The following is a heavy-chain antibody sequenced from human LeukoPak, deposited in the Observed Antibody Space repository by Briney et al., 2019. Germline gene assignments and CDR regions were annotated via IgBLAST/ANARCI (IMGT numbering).Heavy chain of an antibody. Sequence: GGSLRLSCAAAGFAFANFAMSWVRQAPGKGLEWVSTMSGSGDWTYYADSARGRFAISRDNSKNTLYLHMADLRAEDTAVYYCSKDQTGDGFNAIWGQGTLVTVSS. CDR2: MSGSGDWT. CDR3: SKDQTGDGFNAI. J-gene: IGHJ4*02. CDR1: GFAFANFA. V-gene: IGHV3-23*01. D-gene: IGHD5-24*01.